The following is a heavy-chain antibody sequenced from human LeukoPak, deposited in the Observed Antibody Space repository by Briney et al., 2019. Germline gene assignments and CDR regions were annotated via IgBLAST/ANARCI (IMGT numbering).Heavy chain of an antibody. CDR1: GGSNCSYY. Sequence: SETVSLTGTGSGGSNCSYYWRGLGQPAGKGLEGIGRIYTSGSTNYNPSLESRVTISVDSSKNQFSLQLSSVTAAETAVEYCPRDDLELFNWFDPWGQGTLVTVSS. V-gene: IGHV4-4*07. CDR2: IYTSGST. CDR3: PRDDLELFNWFDP. D-gene: IGHD1-1*01. J-gene: IGHJ5*02.